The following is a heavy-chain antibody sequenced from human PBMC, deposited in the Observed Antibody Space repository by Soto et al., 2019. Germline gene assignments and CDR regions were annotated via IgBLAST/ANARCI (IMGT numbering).Heavy chain of an antibody. Sequence: QVPVVESGGGVVQPGGSLRLSCAVSGFTFSNHAMHWVRHAPGKGLEWVTFISHDGNNKFYVDSVKGRFTISRDNSKNTLNLQMNSLRDDDTAVYYCVGEVGVRSFNYWGQGTLVTVSS. V-gene: IGHV3-30-3*01. CDR1: GFTFSNHA. J-gene: IGHJ4*02. D-gene: IGHD1-26*01. CDR2: ISHDGNNK. CDR3: VGEVGVRSFNY.